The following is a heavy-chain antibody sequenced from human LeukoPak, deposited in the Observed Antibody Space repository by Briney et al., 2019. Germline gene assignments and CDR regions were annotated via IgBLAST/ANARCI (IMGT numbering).Heavy chain of an antibody. CDR2: MNPNGGNT. J-gene: IGHJ5*02. D-gene: IGHD6-6*01. CDR3: AVSRRIAARIISYNWFDP. CDR1: GYTFTSYD. Sequence: ASVKVSCKASGYTFTSYDINWVRQATGQGLEWMGWMNPNGGNTGYAQKFQGRVTITRNTSISTAYMELSSLRSEDTAVYYCAVSRRIAARIISYNWFDPWGQGTLVTVSS. V-gene: IGHV1-8*03.